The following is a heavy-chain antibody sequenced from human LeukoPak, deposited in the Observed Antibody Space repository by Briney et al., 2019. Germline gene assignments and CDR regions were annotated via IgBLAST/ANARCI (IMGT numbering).Heavy chain of an antibody. CDR2: IYSGGST. Sequence: PGGSLRLSCAASGFTVSSNYMSWVRQAPGKGLEWVSVIYSGGSTYYADSVKGRFTISRHNSKNTLYLQMNSLRAEDTAVYYCAREARYCSSTSCYGYDAFDIWGQGTMVTVSS. CDR3: AREARYCSSTSCYGYDAFDI. CDR1: GFTVSSNY. J-gene: IGHJ3*02. V-gene: IGHV3-53*01. D-gene: IGHD2-2*01.